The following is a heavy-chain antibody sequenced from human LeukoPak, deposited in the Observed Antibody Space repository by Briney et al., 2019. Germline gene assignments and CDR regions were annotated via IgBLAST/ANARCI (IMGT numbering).Heavy chain of an antibody. CDR1: GGSISSGANY. V-gene: IGHV4-30-2*01. J-gene: IGHJ4*02. CDR2: ISHSESA. CDR3: ARDPYCGGDCPYYFDY. D-gene: IGHD2-21*02. Sequence: SQTLSLTCTVSGGSISSGANYWSWIRQPPGRGLEWIGYISHSESAYYSPSLESRITISVDRSKNQFSLKLSSVTAADTAVYYCARDPYCGGDCPYYFDYWGQGTLVTVSS.